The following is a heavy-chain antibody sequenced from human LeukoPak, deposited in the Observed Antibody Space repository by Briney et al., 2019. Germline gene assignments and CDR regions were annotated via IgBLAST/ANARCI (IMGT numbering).Heavy chain of an antibody. Sequence: GGSLRLSCAASGFSVSNNYMSWVRQAPGKGLEWVSNINRDGPKLHADSVKGRFTISIDNSRNSLYLQMNSLRAEDTAVYYCGRGGYDMYDWGQGTTVSVSS. V-gene: IGHV3-66*01. D-gene: IGHD2-2*01. CDR3: GRGGYDMYD. CDR2: INRDGPK. CDR1: GFSVSNNY. J-gene: IGHJ6*02.